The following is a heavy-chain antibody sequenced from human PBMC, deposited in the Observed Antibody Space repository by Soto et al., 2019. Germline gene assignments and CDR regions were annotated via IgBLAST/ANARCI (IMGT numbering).Heavy chain of an antibody. CDR3: ARGFDP. V-gene: IGHV4-4*07. CDR2: FYTSGGT. CDR1: GGLLSRYY. Sequence: LSQKLCLTCTGSGGLLSRYYWGVIRQPPGKGLEGVGRFYTSGGTNHNPSLKSRVTMSVDKSKNQFSLKLSSVTAADTAVYYCARGFDPWGQGTLVTVSA. J-gene: IGHJ5*02.